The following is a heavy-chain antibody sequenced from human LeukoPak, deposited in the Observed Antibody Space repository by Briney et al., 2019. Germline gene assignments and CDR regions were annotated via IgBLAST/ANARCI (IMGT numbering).Heavy chain of an antibody. CDR3: ARGVVVHYTWFDP. Sequence: AXVKVSCKASGYRFMSYGISWVRQAPGQGLEWMGWISANDGSTNYTQKFQGRVTMTTDTSTSTAYMEIRNLRSDDTAVYYCARGVVVHYTWFDPWGQGTLVTVSS. J-gene: IGHJ5*02. CDR2: ISANDGST. D-gene: IGHD2-2*01. V-gene: IGHV1-18*01. CDR1: GYRFMSYG.